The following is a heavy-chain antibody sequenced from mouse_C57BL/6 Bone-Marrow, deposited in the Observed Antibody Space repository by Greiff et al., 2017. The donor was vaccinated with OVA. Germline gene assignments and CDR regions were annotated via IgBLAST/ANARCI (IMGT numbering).Heavy chain of an antibody. Sequence: VQLQQPGAELVMPGASVKLSCKASGYTFNSYWMHWVKQRPGQGLEWIGEIDPSDSYTNYNQKFKGKSTLTVDKSSSTAYMQLSSLTSEDSAVYYCARCDGDYWGQGTSVTVSS. J-gene: IGHJ4*01. V-gene: IGHV1-69*01. CDR3: ARCDGDY. CDR2: IDPSDSYT. CDR1: GYTFNSYW. D-gene: IGHD2-3*01.